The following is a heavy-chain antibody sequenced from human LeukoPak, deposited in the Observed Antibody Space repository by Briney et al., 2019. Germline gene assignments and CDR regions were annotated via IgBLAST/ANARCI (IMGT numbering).Heavy chain of an antibody. CDR1: GYSISSGYY. J-gene: IGHJ4*02. CDR3: ARHDYGDYVVY. V-gene: IGHV4-38-2*02. Sequence: SETLSLTCTVSGYSISSGYYWGWIRQPPGKGLEWIALIYHSGTTYYNPSLKSRVTISVDTSKNQFSLKLSSVTAADTAVYYCARHDYGDYVVYWGQGTLVTVSS. CDR2: IYHSGTT. D-gene: IGHD4-17*01.